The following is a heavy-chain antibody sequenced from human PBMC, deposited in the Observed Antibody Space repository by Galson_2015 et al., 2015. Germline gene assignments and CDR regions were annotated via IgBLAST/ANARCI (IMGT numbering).Heavy chain of an antibody. J-gene: IGHJ4*02. CDR3: ARVILDYDFWSGYTNLRASGHDY. CDR2: INPNSGGT. V-gene: IGHV1-2*06. D-gene: IGHD3-3*01. CDR1: GYTFTGYY. Sequence: SVKVSCKASGYTFTGYYMHWVRQAPGQGLEWMGRINPNSGGTNYAQKFQGRVTMTRDTSISTAYMELSRLRSDDTAVYYCARVILDYDFWSGYTNLRASGHDYWGQGTLVTVSS.